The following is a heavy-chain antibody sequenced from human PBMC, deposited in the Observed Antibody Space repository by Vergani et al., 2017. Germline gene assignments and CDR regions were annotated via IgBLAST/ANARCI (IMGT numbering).Heavy chain of an antibody. CDR3: ARAVVPAAIAY. D-gene: IGHD2-2*01. CDR2: ISSSSSYI. Sequence: EVQLVESGGGLVKPGGSLRLSCAASGFTFSSNSRNWVRQAPGKGLEWVSSISSSSSYIYYADSVKGRFTISRDNAKNSLYLQMNSLRAEDTAVYYCARAVVPAAIAYWGQGTLVTVSS. J-gene: IGHJ4*02. CDR1: GFTFSSNS. V-gene: IGHV3-21*01.